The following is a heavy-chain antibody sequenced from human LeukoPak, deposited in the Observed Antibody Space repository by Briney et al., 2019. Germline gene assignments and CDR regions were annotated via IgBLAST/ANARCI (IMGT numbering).Heavy chain of an antibody. CDR1: GYTFTSYG. CDR2: FGPEDGET. Sequence: GASVKVSCKASGYTFTSYGISWVRQAPGKGLEWMGGFGPEDGETIYAQNFQGRVTITRDTSASTAYMELSSLRSEDTAVYYCARASITIFGVVRGYFDYWGQGTLVTVSS. V-gene: IGHV1-18*01. D-gene: IGHD3-3*01. J-gene: IGHJ4*02. CDR3: ARASITIFGVVRGYFDY.